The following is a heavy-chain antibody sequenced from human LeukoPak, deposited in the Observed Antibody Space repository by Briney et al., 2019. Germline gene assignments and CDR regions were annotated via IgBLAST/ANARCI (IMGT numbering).Heavy chain of an antibody. CDR2: ISAYNGNT. CDR1: GYTFTSYD. CDR3: ARDPVSSSWYSAYNYYGMDV. D-gene: IGHD6-13*01. Sequence: ASVKVSCKASGYTFTSYDISWVRQAPGQGLEWMGWISAYNGNTNYAQKLQGRVTMTTDTSTSTAYMEVRSLRSDDTAVYYWARDPVSSSWYSAYNYYGMDVWGQGTTVTVSS. V-gene: IGHV1-18*01. J-gene: IGHJ6*02.